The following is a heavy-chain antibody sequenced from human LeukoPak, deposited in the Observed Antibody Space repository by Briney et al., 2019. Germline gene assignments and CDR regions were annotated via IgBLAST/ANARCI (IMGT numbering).Heavy chain of an antibody. D-gene: IGHD1-26*01. V-gene: IGHV4-34*01. CDR3: ARVKVGALGYNWFDP. CDR1: GGSFSGYY. CDR2: INHSGST. J-gene: IGHJ5*02. Sequence: PSEILSLTCAVYGGSFSGYYWSWLRQPPGKGLEWIGEINHSGSTNYNPSLKSRVTISVDTSKNQFSLKLSSVTAADTAVYYCARVKVGALGYNWFDPWGQGTLVTVSS.